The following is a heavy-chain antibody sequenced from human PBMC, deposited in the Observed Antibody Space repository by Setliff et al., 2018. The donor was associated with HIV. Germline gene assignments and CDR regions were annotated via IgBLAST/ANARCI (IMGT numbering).Heavy chain of an antibody. V-gene: IGHV3-30*04. Sequence: PGGSLRLSCAVSGFTFSSYAMHWVRQAPGKGLEWVAVNSYDGSNKYYADSVKGRFTISRDKSKNTLHLQMNSLRAEDTAVYYCARGLMGYSGVFCHMGVWGPGTTVTVSS. CDR1: GFTFSSYA. D-gene: IGHD1-26*01. J-gene: IGHJ6*02. CDR3: ARGLMGYSGVFCHMGV. CDR2: NSYDGSNK.